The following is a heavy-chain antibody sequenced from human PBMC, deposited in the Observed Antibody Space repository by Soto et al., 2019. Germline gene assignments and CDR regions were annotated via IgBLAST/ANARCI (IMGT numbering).Heavy chain of an antibody. D-gene: IGHD3-22*01. CDR3: ARDRDGYYYDSSGYYPFY. CDR1: GGTFSSYA. CDR2: IIPIFGTA. Sequence: ASVKVSCKASGGTFSSYAISWVRQAPGQGLEWMGGIIPIFGTANYAQKFQGRVTITADESTSTAYMELSSLRSEDTAVYYCARDRDGYYYDSSGYYPFYWGQGTLVTVSS. V-gene: IGHV1-69*13. J-gene: IGHJ4*02.